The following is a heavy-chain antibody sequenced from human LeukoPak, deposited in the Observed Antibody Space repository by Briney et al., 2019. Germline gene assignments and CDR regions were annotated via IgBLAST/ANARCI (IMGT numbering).Heavy chain of an antibody. CDR2: INTGSTTI. CDR1: GFTFSPYT. J-gene: IGHJ3*01. Sequence: GGSLRLSCAASGFTFSPYTMHWFGQPPGKGLEWVSYINTGSTTIYYADSVKGRFTISRDNAKNSLYLHMNSLRAEDTAVYYCARDSSVCEFDVWGQGTMVTVSS. V-gene: IGHV3-48*01. CDR3: ARDSSVCEFDV. D-gene: IGHD6-6*01.